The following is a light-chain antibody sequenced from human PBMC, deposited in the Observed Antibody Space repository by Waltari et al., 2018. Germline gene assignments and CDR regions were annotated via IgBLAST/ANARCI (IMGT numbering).Light chain of an antibody. V-gene: IGKV1-12*01. CDR2: DAS. CDR3: QQGNDFPLT. J-gene: IGKJ4*01. Sequence: DIRMTQSPSSVSASVGDRVTITCRASQDISRWLAWYQQKAGKAPKFLIYDASTLQSGVPSRFSGSGSGTDFTLTISSLQPEDFATYYCQQGNDFPLTFGGGTKVEI. CDR1: QDISRW.